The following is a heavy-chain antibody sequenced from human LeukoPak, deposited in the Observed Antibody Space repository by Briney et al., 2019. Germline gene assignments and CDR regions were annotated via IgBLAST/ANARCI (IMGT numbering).Heavy chain of an antibody. CDR2: MNPNSGNT. Sequence: ASVKVSCKASGYTFTSYDINWVRQATGQGLEWMGWMNPNSGNTGYAQEFQGRVTMTRNTSISTAYMELSSLRSEDTAVYYCARGLRFLEWLRQGNWFDPWGQGTLVTVSS. CDR3: ARGLRFLEWLRQGNWFDP. V-gene: IGHV1-8*01. CDR1: GYTFTSYD. J-gene: IGHJ5*02. D-gene: IGHD3-3*01.